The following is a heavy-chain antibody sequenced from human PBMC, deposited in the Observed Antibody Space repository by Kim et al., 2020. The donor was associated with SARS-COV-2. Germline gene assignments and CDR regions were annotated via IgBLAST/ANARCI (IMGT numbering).Heavy chain of an antibody. J-gene: IGHJ6*02. CDR3: ARGRAGVVPGAILGIGPHYDYDDMDV. CDR2: INHSGST. CDR1: GGSFSGYH. V-gene: IGHV4-34*01. D-gene: IGHD3-3*01. Sequence: SETLSLTCAVYGGSFSGYHWSWIRQPPGKGLEWIGEINHSGSTNYNPSLKSRVTISIDTSKNQFSLRLTSVTAADTALSYCARGRAGVVPGAILGIGPHYDYDDMDVWGQGTTVTVSS.